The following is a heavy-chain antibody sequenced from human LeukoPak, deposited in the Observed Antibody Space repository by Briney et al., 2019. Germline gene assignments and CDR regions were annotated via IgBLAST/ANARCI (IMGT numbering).Heavy chain of an antibody. V-gene: IGHV1-46*01. J-gene: IGHJ6*03. CDR3: AGGCSGGSCYRSDYYYYMDV. CDR1: GYTFTSYY. Sequence: ASVKVSCKASGYTFTSYYMHWVRQAPGQGLEWMGIISPSGGSTSYAQKFQGRVTMTRDMSTSTVYMELSSLRSEDTAVYYCAGGCSGGSCYRSDYYYYMDVWGKGTTVTVSS. D-gene: IGHD2-15*01. CDR2: ISPSGGST.